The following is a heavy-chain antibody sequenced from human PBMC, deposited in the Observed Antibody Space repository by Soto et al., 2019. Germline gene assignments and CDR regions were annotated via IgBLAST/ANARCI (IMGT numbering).Heavy chain of an antibody. Sequence: EVQLVESGRGLVQPGGSLRLSCAASGFIFSDYWIHWVRPAPGKGLVWVSRIKSDEITTNYADSVWGRLTISRDNAKNTVYLQMNSLRAEDTAVYYCARGARNYYSFGYLCQGTLVTVSS. D-gene: IGHD3-10*01. CDR3: ARGARNYYSFGY. J-gene: IGHJ4*02. CDR2: IKSDEITT. V-gene: IGHV3-74*01. CDR1: GFIFSDYW.